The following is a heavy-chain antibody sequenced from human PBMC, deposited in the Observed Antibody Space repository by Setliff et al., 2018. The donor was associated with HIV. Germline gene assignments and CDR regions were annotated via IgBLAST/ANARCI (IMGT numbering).Heavy chain of an antibody. D-gene: IGHD5-12*01. V-gene: IGHV4-34*01. J-gene: IGHJ6*03. Sequence: KSSETLSLTCAFYGGSLNGFYWGWIRQSPGKGLEWIGEINHRGSTNYNPSLKSRVTIRVDMSKNQFSLEVTAVTAADTAVYYCVRGWDDKVSTISAPYYYYMDVWGKGTTGTVSS. CDR1: GGSLNGFY. CDR2: INHRGST. CDR3: VRGWDDKVSTISAPYYYYMDV.